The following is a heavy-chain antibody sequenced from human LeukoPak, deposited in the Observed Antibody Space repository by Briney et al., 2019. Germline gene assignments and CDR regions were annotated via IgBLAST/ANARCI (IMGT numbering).Heavy chain of an antibody. D-gene: IGHD4-17*01. V-gene: IGHV1-69-2*01. J-gene: IGHJ4*02. CDR1: GYTFTDYY. CDR3: ATITESYGDYVLYYFDY. CDR2: VDPEDGET. Sequence: ASVKVSCKASGYTFTDYYMHWVQQAPGKGLEWMELVDPEDGETIYAEKFQGRVTITADTSTDTAYMELSSLRSEDTAVYYCATITESYGDYVLYYFDYWGQGTLVTVSS.